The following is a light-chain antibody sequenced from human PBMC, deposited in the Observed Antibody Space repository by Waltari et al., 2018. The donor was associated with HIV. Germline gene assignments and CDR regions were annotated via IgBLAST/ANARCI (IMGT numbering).Light chain of an antibody. CDR1: QGIRNY. Sequence: DIQLTQSPSFLSASVGDRVTITCRASQGIRNYLAWYQQNPGKAPQLLIYAASTLQTGVPSRFSGSGSGTEFTLTISSLQPEDFATYYCQQLNSYPRTFGQGTKVEIK. J-gene: IGKJ1*01. V-gene: IGKV1-9*01. CDR2: AAS. CDR3: QQLNSYPRT.